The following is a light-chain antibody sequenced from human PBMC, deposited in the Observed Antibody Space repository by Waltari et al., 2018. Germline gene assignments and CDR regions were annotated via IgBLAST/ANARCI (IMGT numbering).Light chain of an antibody. Sequence: DIQMTQSPSSLSASVGDRVTIPCRASQSISSYLNWYQQKPGKAPKLLIYAASSLQSGVPSRFSGSGSGTDFTLTISSLQPEDFATYYCQQSYSTPWWTFGQGTKVEIK. CDR2: AAS. CDR3: QQSYSTPWWT. CDR1: QSISSY. J-gene: IGKJ1*01. V-gene: IGKV1-39*01.